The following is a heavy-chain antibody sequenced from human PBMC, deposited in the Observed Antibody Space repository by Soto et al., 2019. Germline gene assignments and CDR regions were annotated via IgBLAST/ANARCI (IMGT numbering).Heavy chain of an antibody. D-gene: IGHD6-13*01. CDR1: GYTFTSYG. Sequence: GASVKVSCKASGYTFTSYGISWVRQAPGQGLEWMGWISAYNGNTNYAQKLQGRVTMTTDTSTSTAYMELRSLRSDDTAVYYCASHSSSWYSDWCFDYWGQGTLVTAPQ. J-gene: IGHJ4*02. CDR2: ISAYNGNT. V-gene: IGHV1-18*01. CDR3: ASHSSSWYSDWCFDY.